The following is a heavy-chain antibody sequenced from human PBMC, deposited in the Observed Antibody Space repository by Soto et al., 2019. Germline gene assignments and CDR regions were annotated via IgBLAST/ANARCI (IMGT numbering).Heavy chain of an antibody. Sequence: QVQLVQSGAEVKKPGSSVKVSCKASGGTFSSYTISWVRQAPGQGLEWMGRIIPILGIANYAQKFQGRGTITADKSTSTAYRELSSLRSEDTAVYYCARVGGEGGGYWGQGTLVTVSS. CDR1: GGTFSSYT. CDR2: IIPILGIA. CDR3: ARVGGEGGGY. D-gene: IGHD3-10*01. V-gene: IGHV1-69*02. J-gene: IGHJ4*02.